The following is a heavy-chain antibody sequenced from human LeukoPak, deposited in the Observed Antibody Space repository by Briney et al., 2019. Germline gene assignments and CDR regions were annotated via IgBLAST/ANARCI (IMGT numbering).Heavy chain of an antibody. Sequence: GGSLRLSCAASGFTFSSYGMHWVRQAPGEGLEWVAVISYDGSNKYYADSVKGRFTISRDNSKNTLYLQMNSLRAEDTAVYYCAKDLGSGSYPDAFDIWGQGTMVTVSS. CDR3: AKDLGSGSYPDAFDI. CDR1: GFTFSSYG. J-gene: IGHJ3*02. V-gene: IGHV3-30*18. D-gene: IGHD1-26*01. CDR2: ISYDGSNK.